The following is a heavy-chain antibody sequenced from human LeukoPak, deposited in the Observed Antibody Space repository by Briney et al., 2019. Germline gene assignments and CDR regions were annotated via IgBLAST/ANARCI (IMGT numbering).Heavy chain of an antibody. CDR3: ARDKARGDFDP. V-gene: IGHV4-59*02. J-gene: IGHJ5*02. Sequence: SETLSLTCTVSGVSVSSYYWSWIRQPPGKGLEWIGYVYYTGSTNYNPSLKSRVTISVDTSKNQYSLKLTSVTAADTAVYYCARDKARGDFDPWGQGTLVTVSS. CDR2: VYYTGST. D-gene: IGHD3-10*01. CDR1: GVSVSSYY.